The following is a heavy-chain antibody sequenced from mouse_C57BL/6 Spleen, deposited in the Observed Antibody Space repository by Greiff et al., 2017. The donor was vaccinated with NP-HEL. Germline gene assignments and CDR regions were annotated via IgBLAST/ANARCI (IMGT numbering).Heavy chain of an antibody. J-gene: IGHJ1*03. CDR2: IRSKSNNYAT. Sequence: EVKLVESGGGLVQPKGSLKLSCAASGFSFNTYAMNWVRQAPGKGLEWVARIRSKSNNYATYYADSVKDRFTISRDDSESMLYLQMNNLKTEDTAMYYCVRHYLNWDVRDWYCDVWGTGTTVTVSS. CDR1: GFSFNTYA. D-gene: IGHD4-1*01. V-gene: IGHV10-1*01. CDR3: VRHYLNWDVRDWYCDV.